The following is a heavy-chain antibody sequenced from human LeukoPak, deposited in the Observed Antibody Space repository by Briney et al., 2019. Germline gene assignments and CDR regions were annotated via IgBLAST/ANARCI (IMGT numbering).Heavy chain of an antibody. D-gene: IGHD4-17*01. Sequence: GASVKVSCKASGYTFTSYGISWVRQAPGQGLEWMGWISAYNGNTNYAQKLQGRVTMTTDTSTSTAYMELRSLRSDDTAVYYCARERYGDYGGWVFGYWGQGTLVTVSS. CDR2: ISAYNGNT. CDR3: ARERYGDYGGWVFGY. CDR1: GYTFTSYG. V-gene: IGHV1-18*01. J-gene: IGHJ4*02.